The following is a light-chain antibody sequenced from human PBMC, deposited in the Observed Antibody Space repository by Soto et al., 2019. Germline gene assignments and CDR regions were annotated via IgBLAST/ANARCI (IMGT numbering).Light chain of an antibody. Sequence: QSVLTQPRSVSGSPGQSITISCSGTIRDIGGYNFISWYQQHPGTAPKIIIYDVSKRPSGVPDRFSGSTSGNTASLTISGLQAEDDAFYYCQSQDSSLSGSVFGGGTKLTVL. V-gene: IGLV2-11*01. CDR1: IRDIGGYNF. CDR2: DVS. CDR3: QSQDSSLSGSV. J-gene: IGLJ2*01.